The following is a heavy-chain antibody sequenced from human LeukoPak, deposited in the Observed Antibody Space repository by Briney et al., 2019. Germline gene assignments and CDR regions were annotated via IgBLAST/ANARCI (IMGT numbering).Heavy chain of an antibody. Sequence: PGGSLRLSCAASGSTFSAYGMHWVRQAPGKGLEWVAVVWYDGGNKYYVDSVKGRFTISRDNSKNTLYLQMNTLRVEDTAFYYCARGTAAGTEVGGPDYWGQGTLVTVSS. CDR3: ARGTAAGTEVGGPDY. CDR2: VWYDGGNK. D-gene: IGHD6-13*01. J-gene: IGHJ4*02. V-gene: IGHV3-33*01. CDR1: GSTFSAYG.